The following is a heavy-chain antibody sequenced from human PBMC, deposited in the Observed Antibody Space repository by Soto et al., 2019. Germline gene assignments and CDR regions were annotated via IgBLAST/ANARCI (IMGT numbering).Heavy chain of an antibody. CDR2: IFSSGST. Sequence: SDTLSLTCTVSGGSINTFYWSWVRQPAGKGLEWIGRIFSSGSTSFNPSLESRVAMSVDTSKNHFSLNLSSVTAADMAVYYCAREGSYSAYNFAHGIQLWSFDFWGQGALVTVSS. CDR3: AREGSYSAYNFAHGIQLWSFDF. J-gene: IGHJ4*02. CDR1: GGSINTFY. D-gene: IGHD5-12*01. V-gene: IGHV4-4*07.